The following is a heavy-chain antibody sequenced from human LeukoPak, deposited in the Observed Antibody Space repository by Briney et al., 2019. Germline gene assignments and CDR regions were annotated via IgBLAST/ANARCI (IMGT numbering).Heavy chain of an antibody. CDR3: ARDSVREVAVVPAAMGY. J-gene: IGHJ4*02. CDR2: ISSSSSYI. Sequence: GGSLRLSCAASGFTFSSYSMNWVRQAPGKGLEWVSSISSSSSYIYYADSVKGRFTISRDNAKNSLYLQMNSLRAEDTAVYYCARDSVREVAVVPAAMGYWGQGTLVTVSS. V-gene: IGHV3-21*01. D-gene: IGHD2-2*01. CDR1: GFTFSSYS.